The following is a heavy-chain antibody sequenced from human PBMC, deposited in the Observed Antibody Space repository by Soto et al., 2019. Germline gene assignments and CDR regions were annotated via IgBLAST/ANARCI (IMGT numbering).Heavy chain of an antibody. Sequence: QITLKESGPTLVKPTQTLTLTCTFSGFSLSTSGVSVGWIRQPPGKALEWLALIYWDDDKRYSPSLKSRLTVTKDTTKHQLVLTMTNVDPVDTATYSCAHRARRGSPFDYWGQGTLVTVSS. D-gene: IGHD3-10*01. CDR1: GFSLSTSGVS. CDR3: AHRARRGSPFDY. CDR2: IYWDDDK. V-gene: IGHV2-5*02. J-gene: IGHJ4*02.